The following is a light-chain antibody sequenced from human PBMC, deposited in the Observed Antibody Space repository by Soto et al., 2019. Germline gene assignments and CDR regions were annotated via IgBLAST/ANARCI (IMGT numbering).Light chain of an antibody. CDR3: QQYSTYPWT. J-gene: IGKJ1*01. CDR1: QSISSY. CDR2: AAS. V-gene: IGKV1-39*01. Sequence: DIQMTQSPSSLSASVGDRVTITCRASQSISSYLNWYQQKPGKAPKLLIYAASSLQSVVPSRFSGSGSGTDFTLTISSLQPDDFATYYCQQYSTYPWTFGQGTKVDIK.